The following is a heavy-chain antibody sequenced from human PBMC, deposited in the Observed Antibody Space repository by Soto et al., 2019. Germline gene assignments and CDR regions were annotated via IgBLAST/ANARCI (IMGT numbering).Heavy chain of an antibody. Sequence: EVQLLESGGGLVQPGGSLRLSFAASGFTFGSYAMTWVRQAPGKGRDWVAAISDSGGSTYYADSVKGRFTISRDNSKNTVYLQMSSLRAEDTAVYYCTLYCSGVTCSGHWGQGTLVTVSS. D-gene: IGHD2-15*01. V-gene: IGHV3-23*01. CDR2: ISDSGGST. CDR3: TLYCSGVTCSGH. CDR1: GFTFGSYA. J-gene: IGHJ4*02.